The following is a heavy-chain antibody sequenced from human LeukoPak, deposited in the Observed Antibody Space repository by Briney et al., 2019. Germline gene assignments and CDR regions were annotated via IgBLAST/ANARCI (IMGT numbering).Heavy chain of an antibody. J-gene: IGHJ4*02. V-gene: IGHV3-74*01. CDR3: ARGPNSSWSGLDF. CDR1: GFSFSGHW. D-gene: IGHD6-6*01. CDR2: ISPTGSTT. Sequence: GGSLRLSCTASGFSFSGHWMHWARQLPGKGLVWVSRISPTGSTTSYADSVKGRFTVSRDNAKNTLYLQVNNLRAEDTAVYYCARGPNSSWSGLDFWGQGTLLTVSS.